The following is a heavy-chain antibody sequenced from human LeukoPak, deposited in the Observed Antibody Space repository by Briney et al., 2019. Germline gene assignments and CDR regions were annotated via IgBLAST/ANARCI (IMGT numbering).Heavy chain of an antibody. J-gene: IGHJ4*02. V-gene: IGHV3-64D*06. CDR2: ISSNGGST. Sequence: GGSLRLSCSASGFTFSSYAMHWVRQAPGKGLEYVSAISSNGGSTYYADSVKGRFTISRDNSKNTLYLQMNSLRAEDTAVYFCVKVPYSSGWNDVDYWGQGALVSLSS. D-gene: IGHD6-19*01. CDR3: VKVPYSSGWNDVDY. CDR1: GFTFSSYA.